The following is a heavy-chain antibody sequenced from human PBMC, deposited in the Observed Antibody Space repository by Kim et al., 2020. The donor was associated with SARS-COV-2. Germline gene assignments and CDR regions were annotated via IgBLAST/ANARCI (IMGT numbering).Heavy chain of an antibody. CDR3: ARTYGSGSYYNGNWFYP. CDR2: IYHSGST. J-gene: IGHJ5*02. Sequence: SETLSLTCAVSGGSISSSNWWSWVRQPPGKGLEWIAEIYHSGSTNYNPSLKSRVTISVDKSKNQFSLRLSSVTAADTAVYYCARTYGSGSYYNGNWFYPWGQGTLVTVSS. V-gene: IGHV4-4*02. D-gene: IGHD3-10*01. CDR1: GGSISSSNW.